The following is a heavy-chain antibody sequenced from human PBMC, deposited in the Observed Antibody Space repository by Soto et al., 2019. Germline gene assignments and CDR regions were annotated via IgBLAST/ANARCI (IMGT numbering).Heavy chain of an antibody. CDR3: ARSRGRSGSYLAFAI. Sequence: QVQLQESGPGLVKPSQTLSLACTVSGDSISNDFYYWNWIRQHPEKGLEWVGYIDYSGNTYYNPSLQSRVSISVDTSKNKFSLNLNSVTAADTAVYYCARSRGRSGSYLAFAIWGQGTLVVVSS. V-gene: IGHV4-31*03. D-gene: IGHD1-26*01. CDR2: IDYSGNT. J-gene: IGHJ3*02. CDR1: GDSISNDFYY.